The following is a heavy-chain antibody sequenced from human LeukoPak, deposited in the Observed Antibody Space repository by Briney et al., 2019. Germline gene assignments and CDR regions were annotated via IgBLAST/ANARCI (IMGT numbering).Heavy chain of an antibody. CDR1: GFTFDNSA. D-gene: IGHD6-19*01. Sequence: PGGSLRLSCAASGFTFDNSAMHWVRQAPGKGLEWVSGISWNSGSIGYADSVKGRFTISRDNAKNSLYLQMNSLRAEDTALYYCAKAGEQWLEKYFQHWGQGTLVTVSS. V-gene: IGHV3-9*01. J-gene: IGHJ1*01. CDR3: AKAGEQWLEKYFQH. CDR2: ISWNSGSI.